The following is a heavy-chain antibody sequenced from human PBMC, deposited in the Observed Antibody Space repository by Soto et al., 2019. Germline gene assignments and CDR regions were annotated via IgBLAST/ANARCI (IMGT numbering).Heavy chain of an antibody. Sequence: SETLSLTCTVSGGSISSYYWSWIRQPAGKGLEWIGRIYTSGSTNYNPSLKSRVIMSVDTSKNQFSLKLSSVTAEETAVYYCARGVKVQLLWLPRWFDPWGQGTLVTVS. D-gene: IGHD3-10*01. CDR1: GGSISSYY. V-gene: IGHV4-4*07. CDR3: ARGVKVQLLWLPRWFDP. CDR2: IYTSGST. J-gene: IGHJ5*02.